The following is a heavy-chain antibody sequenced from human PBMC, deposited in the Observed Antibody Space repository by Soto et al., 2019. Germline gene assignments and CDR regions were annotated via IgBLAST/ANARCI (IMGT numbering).Heavy chain of an antibody. D-gene: IGHD2-2*01. CDR2: TYYRSKWYN. CDR3: ARDWTSSHFDC. J-gene: IGHJ4*02. V-gene: IGHV6-1*01. CDR1: GDSVSSNSAA. Sequence: PAQTLSLTCAISGDSVSSNSAAWNLIRQSPSRGLEWLGRTYYRSKWYNDYGVSVKSRITIEPDTSKNQFSLQLNSVTPEDTAVYYCARDWTSSHFDCWGQGTLVTVSS.